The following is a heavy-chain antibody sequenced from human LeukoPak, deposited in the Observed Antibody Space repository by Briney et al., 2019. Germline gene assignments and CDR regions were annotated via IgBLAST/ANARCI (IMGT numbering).Heavy chain of an antibody. V-gene: IGHV3-23*01. D-gene: IGHD1/OR15-1a*01. CDR2: ITSSGGST. CDR3: AKASEQRYFEY. J-gene: IGHJ4*02. CDR1: GSTFSSYA. Sequence: PGGSLRLSCVASGSTFSSYAMSWVRQAPGKGLEWVSAITSSGGSTYYADSVKGRFTISRDNSKNTLYLQMSSLRAEDTAVYYCAKASEQRYFEYWRQGTLVTVSS.